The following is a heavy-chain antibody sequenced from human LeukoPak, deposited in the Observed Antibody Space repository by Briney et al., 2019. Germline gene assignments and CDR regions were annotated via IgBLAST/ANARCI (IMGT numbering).Heavy chain of an antibody. CDR1: GFTFNNYG. J-gene: IGHJ4*02. CDR2: IRYNGNNQ. V-gene: IGHV3-30*02. Sequence: GGSLRLSCAASGFTFNNYGMHWVRQAPGKGLEWVAFIRYNGNNQYYADSVKGRFTISRDNSKNTLYLQMNSLKGDDTAVYYCAKDLGPVALNGGDYWGQGILVTVSS. CDR3: AKDLGPVALNGGDY. D-gene: IGHD6-19*01.